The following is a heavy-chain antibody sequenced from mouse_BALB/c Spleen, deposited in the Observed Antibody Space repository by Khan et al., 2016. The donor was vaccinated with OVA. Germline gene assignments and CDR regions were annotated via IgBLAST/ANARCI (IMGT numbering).Heavy chain of an antibody. Sequence: QVQLQQPGAEVVNPGASVKLSCKASGYTFTSYWMHWVKQRPGQGLEWIGYINPNNGRAHQNEKFKSKATLTVDKSSSTAYLQLSSLTSEDSAVQYCARGGYGSLAYWGQGTLVTVSA. CDR3: ARGGYGSLAY. V-gene: IGHV1S81*02. CDR1: GYTFTSYW. J-gene: IGHJ3*01. CDR2: INPNNGRA. D-gene: IGHD2-2*01.